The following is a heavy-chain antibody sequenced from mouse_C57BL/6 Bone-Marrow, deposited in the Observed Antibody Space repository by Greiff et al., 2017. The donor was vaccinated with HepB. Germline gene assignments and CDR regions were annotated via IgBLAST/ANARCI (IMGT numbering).Heavy chain of an antibody. V-gene: IGHV7-3*01. CDR2: IRNKANGYTT. CDR3: ARYVRYYGSPYAMDY. Sequence: EVQVVESGGGLVQPGGSLSLSCAASGFTFTDYYMSWVRQPPGKALEWLGFIRNKANGYTTEYSASVKGRFTISRDNSQSILYLQMNALRAEDSATYYCARYVRYYGSPYAMDYWGQGTSVTVSS. CDR1: GFTFTDYY. J-gene: IGHJ4*01. D-gene: IGHD1-1*01.